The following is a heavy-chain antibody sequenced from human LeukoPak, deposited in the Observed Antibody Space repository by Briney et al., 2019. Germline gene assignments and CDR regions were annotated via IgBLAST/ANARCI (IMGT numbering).Heavy chain of an antibody. V-gene: IGHV2-5*02. J-gene: IGHJ4*02. CDR1: EFSVSTSGVG. CDR3: AHTSVDGSGSYSFSD. Sequence: SGPTLVNPTQTLTLTCTFSEFSVSTSGVGVGWIRQPPGKALEWLASIYWDDDKSYSPSLTSRLTITKDTSKKLVVLTMTNMDPVDTATYYCAHTSVDGSGSYSFSDWGQGTPVTVSS. CDR2: IYWDDDK. D-gene: IGHD3-10*01.